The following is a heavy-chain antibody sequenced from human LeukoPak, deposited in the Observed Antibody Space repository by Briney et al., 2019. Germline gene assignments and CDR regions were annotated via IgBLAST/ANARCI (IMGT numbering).Heavy chain of an antibody. CDR2: INPNTGGA. D-gene: IGHD6-6*01. CDR3: ARTPRGVIAAEFDS. Sequence: GASVKVSCKASGYTFTDYYLHWVRQAPGQGLDYMGWINPNTGGASYAQKFQGRVAMTRDTSISTAYMELNRLTSDDTAVYYCARTPRGVIAAEFDSWGQGTLVTVSS. J-gene: IGHJ4*02. CDR1: GYTFTDYY. V-gene: IGHV1-2*02.